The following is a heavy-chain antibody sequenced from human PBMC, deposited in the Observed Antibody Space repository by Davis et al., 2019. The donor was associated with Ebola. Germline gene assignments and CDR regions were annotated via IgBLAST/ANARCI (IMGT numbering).Heavy chain of an antibody. CDR2: LYSGGST. D-gene: IGHD3-16*02. Sequence: GESLKISCAASGFTVSSKYMSWVRQAPGKGLEWVSILYSGGSTYYADSVKGRFTISRDNSRNTLFLQMNSLRVEDTALYYCARDLMLYGDQFPEIDYWGQGTLVTVSS. CDR1: GFTVSSKY. J-gene: IGHJ4*02. V-gene: IGHV3-53*01. CDR3: ARDLMLYGDQFPEIDY.